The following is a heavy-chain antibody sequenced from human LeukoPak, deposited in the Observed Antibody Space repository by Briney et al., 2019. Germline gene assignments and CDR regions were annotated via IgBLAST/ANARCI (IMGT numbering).Heavy chain of an antibody. J-gene: IGHJ4*02. CDR3: ARRTLRPSIIIDY. V-gene: IGHV4-39*01. CDR1: GFTFSNFWM. Sequence: PGGSLRLSCTASGFTFSNFWMGWIRQPPGKGLEWIGTIYFSGSTYYNPSLKSRVTISEDTSKNQFSLKLSSVTAADTAVYYCARRTLRPSIIIDYWGQGTLVTVSS. D-gene: IGHD2-21*01. CDR2: IYFSGST.